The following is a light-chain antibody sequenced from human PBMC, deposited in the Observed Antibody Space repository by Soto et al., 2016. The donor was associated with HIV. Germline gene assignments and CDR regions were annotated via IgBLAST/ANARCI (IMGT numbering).Light chain of an antibody. CDR2: YDS. J-gene: IGLJ2*01. CDR3: QVWDANSDHRGV. V-gene: IGLV3-21*04. CDR1: NIGREY. Sequence: SYELTQPPSVSVAPGKTATITCGGNNIGREYGYWYQQKLGQAPVLVVSYDSDRPSGIPERFSGSHSGNTATLTISRVEAGDEADYYCQVWDANSDHRGVFGGGTKLTVL.